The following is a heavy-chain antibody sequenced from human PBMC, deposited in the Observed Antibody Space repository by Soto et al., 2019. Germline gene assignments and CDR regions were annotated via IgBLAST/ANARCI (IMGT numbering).Heavy chain of an antibody. D-gene: IGHD6-13*01. CDR1: GGSISSYY. V-gene: IGHV4-59*01. Sequence: SETLSLTCTVSGGSISSYYWSWIRQPPGKGLEWIGYIYYSGSTNYNPSLKSRVTISVDTSKNQFSLKLSSVTAADTAVYYCAREQQQLGLNWFDPWGQGTLVTVS. CDR2: IYYSGST. J-gene: IGHJ5*02. CDR3: AREQQQLGLNWFDP.